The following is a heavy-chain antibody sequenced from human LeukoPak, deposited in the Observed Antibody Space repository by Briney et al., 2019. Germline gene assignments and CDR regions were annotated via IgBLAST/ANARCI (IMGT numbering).Heavy chain of an antibody. CDR3: ARDSITILSNWFDP. V-gene: IGHV1-69*13. Sequence: RASVNVSCKASGGTFSSYAISWVRQAPGQGLEWMGGIIPIFGTANYAQKFQGRVTITADESTSTAYMELSSLRSEDTAVYCCARDSITILSNWFDPWGQGTLVTVSS. J-gene: IGHJ5*02. CDR1: GGTFSSYA. D-gene: IGHD3-9*01. CDR2: IIPIFGTA.